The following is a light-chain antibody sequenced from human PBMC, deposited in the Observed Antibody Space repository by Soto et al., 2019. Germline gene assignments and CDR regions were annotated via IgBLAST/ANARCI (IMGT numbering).Light chain of an antibody. CDR3: NSYRTVSTYV. CDR1: SSEIGGYNF. J-gene: IGLJ1*01. V-gene: IGLV2-14*01. CDR2: DVG. Sequence: QSALTQPASVSGSPGQSITIACTGTSSEIGGYNFVSWYQQHPGKAPKLLIYDVGNRPSGVSNRFSGSKSGNTASLTISGLQAEDEAHYYCNSYRTVSTYVFGTGTKVTVL.